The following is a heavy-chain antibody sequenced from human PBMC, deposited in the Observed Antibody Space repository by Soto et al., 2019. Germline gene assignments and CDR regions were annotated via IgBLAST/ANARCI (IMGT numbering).Heavy chain of an antibody. CDR3: ARAMDYDFWSGIPRYGMDV. CDR2: ISYDGSNK. D-gene: IGHD3-3*01. CDR1: GFTFISYA. V-gene: IGHV3-30-3*01. Sequence: GGSLRLSCAASGFTFISYAMHWVRQAPGKGLEWVAVISYDGSNKYYADSVKGRFTISRDNSKNTLYLQMNSLRAEDTAVYYCARAMDYDFWSGIPRYGMDVWGQGTTVTVSS. J-gene: IGHJ6*02.